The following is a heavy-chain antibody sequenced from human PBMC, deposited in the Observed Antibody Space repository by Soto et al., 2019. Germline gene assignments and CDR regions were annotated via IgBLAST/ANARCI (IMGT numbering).Heavy chain of an antibody. D-gene: IGHD5-18*01. CDR2: IRSKANSYAT. CDR1: GFTFSGSA. Sequence: GGSLRLSCAASGFTFSGSAMHWVRQASGKGLEWVGRIRSKANSYATAYAASVKGRFTISRDDSKNTAYLQMNSLKTEDTAVYYCTRLIESRGYSYGAYGRAPDYWGQGTLVTVSS. CDR3: TRLIESRGYSYGAYGRAPDY. J-gene: IGHJ4*02. V-gene: IGHV3-73*01.